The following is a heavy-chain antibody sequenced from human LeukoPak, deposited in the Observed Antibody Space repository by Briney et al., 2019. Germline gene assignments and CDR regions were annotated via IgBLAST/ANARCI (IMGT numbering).Heavy chain of an antibody. V-gene: IGHV1-69*05. Sequence: AVKVSCMHSRGSFNSYAIKRVRQAPGQGLEWVGRIFPIFGKANYAQKFQGRVTVTTDESTNTAYMELSSLSPEDTAMYYCARDRGERDSSWSLPAHGFDIWGQGTMVTVSS. CDR3: ARDRGERDSSWSLPAHGFDI. J-gene: IGHJ3*02. CDR2: IFPIFGKA. D-gene: IGHD6-13*01. CDR1: RGSFNSYA.